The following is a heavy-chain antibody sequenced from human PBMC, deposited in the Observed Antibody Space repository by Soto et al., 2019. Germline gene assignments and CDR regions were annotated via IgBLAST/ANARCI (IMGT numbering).Heavy chain of an antibody. Sequence: PGGSLRVSCAASGVTFGSYSMNWFGQAPGKGLEWVSSISSSSSYIYYADSVKGRFTISRDNAKNSLYLQMNSLRAEDTAVYYCASWGVPDRWFGEIGSYYGRDGWGQATTVTVSS. CDR3: ASWGVPDRWFGEIGSYYGRDG. V-gene: IGHV3-21*01. CDR1: GVTFGSYS. D-gene: IGHD3-10*01. CDR2: ISSSSSYI. J-gene: IGHJ6*02.